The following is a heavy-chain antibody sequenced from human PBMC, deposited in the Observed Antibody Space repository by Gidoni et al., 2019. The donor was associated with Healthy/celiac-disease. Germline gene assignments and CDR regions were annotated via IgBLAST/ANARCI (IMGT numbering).Heavy chain of an antibody. D-gene: IGHD3-22*01. J-gene: IGHJ6*02. CDR3: AREYYDSSGWGNGMDV. V-gene: IGHV4-31*01. CDR2: IYYSGST. Sequence: QVQLQESGPGLVKPSQTLSLTCTVSGGSISSGGYYWSWIRQHPGKGLEWIGYIYYSGSTYYNPSLKSLVTISVDTSKNQFSLKLSSVTAADTAVYYCAREYYDSSGWGNGMDVWGQGTTVTVSS. CDR1: GGSISSGGYY.